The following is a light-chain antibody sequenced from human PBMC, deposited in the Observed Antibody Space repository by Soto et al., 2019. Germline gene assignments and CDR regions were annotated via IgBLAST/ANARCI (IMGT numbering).Light chain of an antibody. CDR3: QQYNNWPWT. CDR2: SGT. Sequence: EIVMTQSPATLSVSPGERATLSGRASQSVDSTLAWYQQKPGQAPRLLIHSGTARAPGFPARFSASGSGTEFTLTISSLQSEDFAVYYCQQYNNWPWTFGQGTKVEI. J-gene: IGKJ1*01. V-gene: IGKV3-15*01. CDR1: QSVDST.